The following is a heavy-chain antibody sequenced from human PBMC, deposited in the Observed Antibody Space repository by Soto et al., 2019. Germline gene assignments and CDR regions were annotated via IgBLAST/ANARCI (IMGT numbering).Heavy chain of an antibody. CDR3: AKDGGSGGWYPDY. V-gene: IGHV3-30*18. D-gene: IGHD6-19*01. CDR1: GFTFSSCG. J-gene: IGHJ4*02. CDR2: ISYDGSNK. Sequence: QVQLVESGGGVVQPGRSLRLSCAASGFTFSSCGMHWVRQAPGKGLEWVAVISYDGSNKDYADSVKGRFTISRDNSKNTLYLQMNSLRVEDTAVSYCAKDGGSGGWYPDYWGQGTLVTVSS.